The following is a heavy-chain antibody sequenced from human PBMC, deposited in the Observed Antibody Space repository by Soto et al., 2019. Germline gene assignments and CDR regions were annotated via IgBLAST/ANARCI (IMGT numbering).Heavy chain of an antibody. Sequence: EGQLVESGGGLVQPGGSLRLSCAASGFTFSSFEMNWVRQAPGKGLECVSYISSSGSTKYYADSVKGRFTISRDNAKNSMFLQMNRLRAEDTAVYYCEREGLADGLDIWGQGTMVTVSS. CDR3: EREGLADGLDI. CDR2: ISSSGSTK. CDR1: GFTFSSFE. J-gene: IGHJ3*02. V-gene: IGHV3-48*03.